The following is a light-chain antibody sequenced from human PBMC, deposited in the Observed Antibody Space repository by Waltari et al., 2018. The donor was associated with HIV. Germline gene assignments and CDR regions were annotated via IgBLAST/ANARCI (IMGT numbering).Light chain of an antibody. CDR2: EDS. CDR1: ALPKNY. J-gene: IGLJ2*01. V-gene: IGLV3-10*01. Sequence: SYVLPQPPSVSVSPGQTARLTCSGDALPKNYAYWYQQKSGQAPVLVIYEDSKRPSGIPERFSGSSSGTMATLTISGAQVEDEADYYCYSTDSSGNHRVFGGGTKLTVL. CDR3: YSTDSSGNHRV.